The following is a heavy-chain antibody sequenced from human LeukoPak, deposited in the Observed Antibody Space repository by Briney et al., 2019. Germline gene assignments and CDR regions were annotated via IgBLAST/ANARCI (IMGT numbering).Heavy chain of an antibody. V-gene: IGHV2-5*01. CDR2: IYWNDDK. Sequence: SGPTLVHPTQTLTLTCTFSGFSLSTSGVGVGWIRQPPGKALEWLALIYWNDDKRYNPSLKSRLTITKDTSKNQVVLTMTNMDPVDTATYYCAHRPLGNWFDPWGQGTLVTVSS. CDR3: AHRPLGNWFDP. CDR1: GFSLSTSGVG. J-gene: IGHJ5*02.